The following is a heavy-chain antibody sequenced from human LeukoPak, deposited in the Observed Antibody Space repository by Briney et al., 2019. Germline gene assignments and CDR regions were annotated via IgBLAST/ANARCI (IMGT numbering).Heavy chain of an antibody. CDR2: ISGSGGST. D-gene: IGHD3-22*01. J-gene: IGHJ4*02. CDR1: GFTFSIYG. V-gene: IGHV3-23*01. Sequence: GGTLTLSCAASGFTFSIYGMSWVRQAPGKGLEWVSAISGSGGSTYYADSVKGRFTISRDNSKNTLYLQMNSLRAEDTAVYYCAKGKAYYDSSGYLDYWGQGTLVTVSS. CDR3: AKGKAYYDSSGYLDY.